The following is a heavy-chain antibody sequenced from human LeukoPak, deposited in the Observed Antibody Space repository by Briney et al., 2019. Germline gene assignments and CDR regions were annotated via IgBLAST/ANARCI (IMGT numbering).Heavy chain of an antibody. Sequence: GGSLRLSCAASGFTFSSYGMHWVRQAPGKGLEWVAVIWYDGSNKYYADSVKGRFTISRDNSKNTLYLQMNSLRAEDTAVYYCARDRIAAAGTIDYWGQETLVTVSS. D-gene: IGHD6-13*01. CDR3: ARDRIAAAGTIDY. CDR1: GFTFSSYG. V-gene: IGHV3-33*01. CDR2: IWYDGSNK. J-gene: IGHJ4*02.